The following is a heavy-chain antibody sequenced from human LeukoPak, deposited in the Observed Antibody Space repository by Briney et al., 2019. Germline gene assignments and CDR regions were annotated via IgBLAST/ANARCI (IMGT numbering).Heavy chain of an antibody. CDR1: GYTFTGYY. Sequence: ASVKVSCKASGYTFTGYYMHWVRQAPGQGLEWMGWINPNSGGTNYAQKLQGRVTMTTDTSTSTAYMELRSLRSDDTAVYYCARDGSGAAFFDYWGQGTLVTVSS. D-gene: IGHD6-19*01. CDR2: INPNSGGT. V-gene: IGHV1-2*02. J-gene: IGHJ4*02. CDR3: ARDGSGAAFFDY.